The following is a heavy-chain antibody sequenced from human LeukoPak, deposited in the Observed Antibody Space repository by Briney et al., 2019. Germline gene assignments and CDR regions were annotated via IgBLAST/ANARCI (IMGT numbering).Heavy chain of an antibody. Sequence: PGSSLRLSCAASGLTFSSYCFPRVRQATGKGQEWVSGIWHDASNKYYSDSVKDRCNISRDSTKNTLYLQIKSPRAEDTAVYYCAKDGSGGGWKWFDPWGQGTLVTVSS. D-gene: IGHD2-15*01. V-gene: IGHV3-33*06. CDR1: GLTFSSYC. CDR2: IWHDASNK. CDR3: AKDGSGGGWKWFDP. J-gene: IGHJ5*02.